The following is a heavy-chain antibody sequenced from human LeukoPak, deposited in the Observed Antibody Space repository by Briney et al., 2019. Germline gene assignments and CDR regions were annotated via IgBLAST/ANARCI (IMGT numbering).Heavy chain of an antibody. V-gene: IGHV4-39*01. D-gene: IGHD2-2*01. CDR1: GVSTSSSNFY. J-gene: IGHJ6*02. CDR2: IHYSGNT. CDR3: ARGCTSSCYYYFAMDV. Sequence: SETLSLTCTVSGVSTSSSNFYWGWIRQPPGMGLEWIGGIHYSGNTYYNPSLKSRVTISIDTSKNQFSLKLSSVTAADTAVYYCARGCTSSCYYYFAMDVWGQGTTVTVSS.